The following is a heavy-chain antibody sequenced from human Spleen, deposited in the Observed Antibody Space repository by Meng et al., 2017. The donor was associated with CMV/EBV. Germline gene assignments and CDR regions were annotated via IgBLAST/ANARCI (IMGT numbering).Heavy chain of an antibody. CDR3: ARFVGAFDI. V-gene: IGHV4-4*09. Sequence: SETLSLTCTVSGTSISSYYWSWIRQPPGKGLEWIGHMYSSGNTNYNPSLKSRVTMSVDTSKNQFSLNLRSVTAADTAVYYCARFVGAFDIWGQGTMVTVSS. CDR2: MYSSGNT. CDR1: GTSISSYY. D-gene: IGHD1-26*01. J-gene: IGHJ3*02.